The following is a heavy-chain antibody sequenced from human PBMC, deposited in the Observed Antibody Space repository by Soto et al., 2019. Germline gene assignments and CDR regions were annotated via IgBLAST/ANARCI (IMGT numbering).Heavy chain of an antibody. CDR2: ISADGSDK. J-gene: IGHJ4*02. V-gene: IGHV3-30*18. CDR3: VKGTAVARQHFAN. CDR1: GFTFSDFG. D-gene: IGHD6-19*01. Sequence: VQLVESGGGVVQPERSLRLSCATSGFTFSDFGMHWVRQAPGRGLEWVAAISADGSDKYYVGSVQGRFTISRDNTKNALYLQMSSLRTEDTAVYYCVKGTAVARQHFANWGQGTLVTVSS.